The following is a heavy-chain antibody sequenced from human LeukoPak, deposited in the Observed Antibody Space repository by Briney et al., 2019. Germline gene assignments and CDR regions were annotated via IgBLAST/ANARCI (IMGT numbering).Heavy chain of an antibody. CDR2: IYSGGST. CDR3: ARDLFGGTYLGVFNY. J-gene: IGHJ4*02. CDR1: GLTVSSNY. D-gene: IGHD1-26*01. Sequence: GGSLRLSCAASGLTVSSNYMSWVRQAPGKGLEWVSVIYSGGSTYYADSVKGRFTISRDNSKNTLYLQMNNLRTEDTAVYYCARDLFGGTYLGVFNYWGQGTLVTVSS. V-gene: IGHV3-53*05.